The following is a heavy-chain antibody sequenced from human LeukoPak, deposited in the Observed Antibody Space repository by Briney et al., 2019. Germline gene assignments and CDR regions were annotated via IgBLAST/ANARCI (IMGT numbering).Heavy chain of an antibody. J-gene: IGHJ4*02. Sequence: GSLRLSCAASGFTFSSYAMSWVRQAPGKGLEWVSAISGSGGSTYYADSVKGRFTISRDNSKNTLYLQMNSLRAEDTAVYYCANPYCSSTSCPVTPSSFDYWGQGTLVTVSS. CDR1: GFTFSSYA. CDR3: ANPYCSSTSCPVTPSSFDY. V-gene: IGHV3-23*01. CDR2: ISGSGGST. D-gene: IGHD2-2*01.